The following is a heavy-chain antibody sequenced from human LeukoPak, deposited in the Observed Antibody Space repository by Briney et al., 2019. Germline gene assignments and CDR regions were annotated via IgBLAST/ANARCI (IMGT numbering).Heavy chain of an antibody. CDR2: IYYSGST. V-gene: IGHV4-39*01. CDR3: ARHEGPPPYYYGMDV. J-gene: IGHJ6*02. CDR1: GGSISSSSCY. Sequence: SETLSLTCTVSGGSISSSSCYWGWIRQPPGKGLEWIGSIYYSGSTYYNPSLKSRVTISVDTSKNQFSLKLSSVTAADTAVYYCARHEGPPPYYYGMDVWGQGTTVTVSS.